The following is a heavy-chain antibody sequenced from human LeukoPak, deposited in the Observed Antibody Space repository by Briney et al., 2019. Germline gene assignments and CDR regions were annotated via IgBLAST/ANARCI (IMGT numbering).Heavy chain of an antibody. D-gene: IGHD5-18*01. CDR3: ARGGQLWLR. J-gene: IGHJ4*02. CDR1: GGSISSSSYY. CDR2: IYYSGST. Sequence: SETLSLTCTVSGGSISSSSYYWGWIRQPPGKGLEWIGSIYYSGSTYYNPSLKSRVTISVDTSKNQFSLKLSSVTAADTAVYYCARGGQLWLRWGQGTLVTVSS. V-gene: IGHV4-39*07.